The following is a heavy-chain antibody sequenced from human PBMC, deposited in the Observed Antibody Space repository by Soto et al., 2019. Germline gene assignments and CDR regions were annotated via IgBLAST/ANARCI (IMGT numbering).Heavy chain of an antibody. J-gene: IGHJ4*02. D-gene: IGHD1-1*01. V-gene: IGHV3-23*01. CDR1: EFSFSTYA. CDR3: AKNPNWNNLAHFDY. Sequence: GGSLKISCVASEFSFSTYAMSWVRQATGKGLEWVSSTTGTGSTRNYADSVKGRFTISRDNSRNTLYLQMNSLRAEDTAVYYCAKNPNWNNLAHFDYWGQGALVTVSS. CDR2: TTGTGSTR.